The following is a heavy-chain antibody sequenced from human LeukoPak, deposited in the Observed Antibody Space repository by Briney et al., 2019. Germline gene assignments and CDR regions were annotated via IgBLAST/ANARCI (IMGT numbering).Heavy chain of an antibody. CDR1: GFTVSDYY. V-gene: IGHV3-11*04. CDR2: ISGSGTTI. Sequence: GGSLRLSCAASGFTVSDYYMSWIRQAPGKGLEWISYISGSGTTIYYADSVKGRFTISRDNAKNSLYLQMNSLRAEDTAVYYCARGREITMVRGVPFYWGQGTLVTVSS. D-gene: IGHD3-10*01. CDR3: ARGREITMVRGVPFY. J-gene: IGHJ4*02.